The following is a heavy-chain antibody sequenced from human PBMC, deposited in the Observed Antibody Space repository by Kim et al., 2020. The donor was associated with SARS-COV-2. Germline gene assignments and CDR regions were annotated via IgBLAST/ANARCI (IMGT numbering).Heavy chain of an antibody. CDR3: ARDWERWLQPGAAFDI. CDR1: GFTFSSYW. J-gene: IGHJ3*02. CDR2: IKQDGSEK. Sequence: GGSLRLSCAASGFTFSSYWMSWVRQAPGKGLEWVANIKQDGSEKYYVVSVKGRFTISRDNAKNSLYLQMNSLRAEDTAVYYCARDWERWLQPGAAFDIWGQGTMVTVSS. D-gene: IGHD5-12*01. V-gene: IGHV3-7*01.